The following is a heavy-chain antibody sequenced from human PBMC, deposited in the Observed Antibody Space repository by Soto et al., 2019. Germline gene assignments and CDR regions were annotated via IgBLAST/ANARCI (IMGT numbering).Heavy chain of an antibody. V-gene: IGHV3-73*01. CDR1: GFTFSGSA. Sequence: EVQLVESGGGWVQPGGSLKLSCAASGFTFSGSAMHWVRQASGKGLEWIGRIRNKANSYATEYAVSLKGRFTISRDDSKNTAYLQMNSLKSEDTAVYYCTILEYSGYDYSVFDYWGQGTLVTVSS. CDR3: TILEYSGYDYSVFDY. CDR2: IRNKANSYAT. D-gene: IGHD5-12*01. J-gene: IGHJ4*02.